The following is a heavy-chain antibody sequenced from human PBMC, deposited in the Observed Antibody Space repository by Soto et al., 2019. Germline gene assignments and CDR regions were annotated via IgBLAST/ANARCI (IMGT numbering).Heavy chain of an antibody. Sequence: QVTLKESGPVLVKPTETLTLTCTVSGFSLSNARMGVSWIRQPPGKALEWLAHIFSNDEKSYSTSLKSRLTISKDTCKSQVVLTMTNMDPVDTATYYCARIRRYCSSTSCYSYYYGMDVWGQGTTVTVSS. J-gene: IGHJ6*02. V-gene: IGHV2-26*01. CDR1: GFSLSNARMG. CDR2: IFSNDEK. CDR3: ARIRRYCSSTSCYSYYYGMDV. D-gene: IGHD2-2*01.